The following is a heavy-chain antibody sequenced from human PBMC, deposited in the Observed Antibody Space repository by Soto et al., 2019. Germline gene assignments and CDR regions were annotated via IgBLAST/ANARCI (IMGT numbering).Heavy chain of an antibody. Sequence: SVKVSCKASGGTFNGHSFSWVRQAPGQGLEWMGSIIPIFNTSTYAQKFQGRVTITADESTTTAYMDLSSLTSEDTAVYYCATDDTVLVGADSAFDIWGQGTMVTVS. CDR2: IIPIFNTS. V-gene: IGHV1-69*13. D-gene: IGHD4-17*01. CDR1: GGTFNGHS. CDR3: ATDDTVLVGADSAFDI. J-gene: IGHJ3*02.